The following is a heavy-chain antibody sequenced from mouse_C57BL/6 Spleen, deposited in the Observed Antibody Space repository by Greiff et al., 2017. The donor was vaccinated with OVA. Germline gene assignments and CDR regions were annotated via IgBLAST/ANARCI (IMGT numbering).Heavy chain of an antibody. D-gene: IGHD2-4*01. CDR2: ISYDGSN. CDR3: AREGYYDAYYYAMDY. CDR1: GYSITSGYY. Sequence: DVQLQESGPGLVKPSQSLSLTCSVTGYSITSGYYWNWIRQFPGNKLEWMGYISYDGSNTYNQSLKNRISITRDTSKNQFFLKLNSVTTEDTATYYCAREGYYDAYYYAMDYGGQGTSVTVSS. V-gene: IGHV3-6*01. J-gene: IGHJ4*01.